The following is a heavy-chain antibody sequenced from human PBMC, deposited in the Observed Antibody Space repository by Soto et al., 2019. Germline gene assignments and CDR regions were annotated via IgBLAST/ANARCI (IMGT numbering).Heavy chain of an antibody. CDR1: GGSISSYY. Sequence: PSETLSLTCTVSGGSISSYYWSWIRQPPGKGLEWIGYIYYSGSTNYNPSLKSRVTISVDTSKNQSSLKLSSVTAADTAVYYCARAQEGRYYYYYGMDVWGQGTTVTVSS. J-gene: IGHJ6*02. CDR3: ARAQEGRYYYYYGMDV. V-gene: IGHV4-59*01. CDR2: IYYSGST.